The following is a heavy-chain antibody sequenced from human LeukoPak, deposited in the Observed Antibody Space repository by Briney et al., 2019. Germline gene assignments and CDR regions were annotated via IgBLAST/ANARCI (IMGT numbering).Heavy chain of an antibody. CDR2: ISSSGSTI. CDR1: GFTFSDYY. J-gene: IGHJ3*02. D-gene: IGHD3-22*01. CDR3: ARDIFTYYYDSSGPDAFDI. V-gene: IGHV3-11*01. Sequence: GGSLRLSCAASGFTFSDYYMSWIRQAPGKGLEWVSYISSSGSTIYYADSVKGRFTISMDNAKNSLYLQMNSLRAEDTAVYYCARDIFTYYYDSSGPDAFDIWGQGTMVTVSS.